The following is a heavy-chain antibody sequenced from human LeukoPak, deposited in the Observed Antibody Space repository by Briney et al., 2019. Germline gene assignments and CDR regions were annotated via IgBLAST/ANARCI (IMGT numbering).Heavy chain of an antibody. Sequence: GRSLRLSCAASGFTFSSYGMHWVRQAPGKGLEWVAVIWYDGSNKYYADSVKGRFTISRDNSKNTLYLQMNSLRAEDTAVYYCARDPLLDYDSSGYTGSVGYYWGQGTLVTVSS. D-gene: IGHD3-22*01. CDR1: GFTFSSYG. CDR3: ARDPLLDYDSSGYTGSVGYY. J-gene: IGHJ4*02. V-gene: IGHV3-33*01. CDR2: IWYDGSNK.